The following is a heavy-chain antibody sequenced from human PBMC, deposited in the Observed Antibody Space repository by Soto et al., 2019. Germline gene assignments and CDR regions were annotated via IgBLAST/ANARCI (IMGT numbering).Heavy chain of an antibody. CDR2: INHSGST. D-gene: IGHD2-15*01. Sequence: SETLSLTCAVYGGSFSGYYWSWIRQPPGKGLEWIGEINHSGSTNYNPSLKSRVTISVDTSKNQFSLKLSSVTAADTAVYYCARGGICSGGSCYRNWFDPWGQGTLVTVSS. J-gene: IGHJ5*02. CDR1: GGSFSGYY. V-gene: IGHV4-34*01. CDR3: ARGGICSGGSCYRNWFDP.